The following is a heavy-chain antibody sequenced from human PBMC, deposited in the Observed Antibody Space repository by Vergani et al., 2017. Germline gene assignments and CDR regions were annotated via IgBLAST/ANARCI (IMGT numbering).Heavy chain of an antibody. CDR2: IYTSGST. CDR3: AGKTSAYDILTGYYHTHPFDY. D-gene: IGHD3-9*01. Sequence: QVQLQESGPGLVKPSETLSLTCTVSGGSISSYYWSWIRQPAGKGLEWIGRIYTSGSTNYNPSLKSRVTISVDTSKNQFSLKLSSVTAADTAVYYCAGKTSAYDILTGYYHTHPFDYWGQGTLVTVSS. J-gene: IGHJ4*02. V-gene: IGHV4-4*07. CDR1: GGSISSYY.